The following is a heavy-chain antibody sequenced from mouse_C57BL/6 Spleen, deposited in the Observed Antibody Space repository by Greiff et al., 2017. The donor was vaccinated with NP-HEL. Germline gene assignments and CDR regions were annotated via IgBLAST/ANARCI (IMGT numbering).Heavy chain of an antibody. CDR1: GYTFTDYN. D-gene: IGHD1-1*01. Sequence: VQLKQSGPELVKPGASVKIPCKASGYTFTDYNMDWVKQSHGKSLEWIGDINPNNGGTIYNQKFKGKATLTVDKSSSTAYMELRSLTSEDTAVYYCARRDYGTLYYAMDYWGQGTSVTVSS. V-gene: IGHV1-18*01. J-gene: IGHJ4*01. CDR3: ARRDYGTLYYAMDY. CDR2: INPNNGGT.